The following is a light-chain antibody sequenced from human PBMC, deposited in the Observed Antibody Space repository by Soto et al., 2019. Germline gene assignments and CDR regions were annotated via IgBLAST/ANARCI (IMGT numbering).Light chain of an antibody. Sequence: DIVMTQSPDSLAVSLGERATINCKSSQSVLHSSNNKNYLTWYQQKPGQPPKLLIYWASTRESGVPDRFSGSGSGTGFTFTISSLQAEDVAVYYCQQFYTAPYTFGQGTKLEIK. CDR3: QQFYTAPYT. CDR1: QSVLHSSNNKNY. CDR2: WAS. V-gene: IGKV4-1*01. J-gene: IGKJ2*01.